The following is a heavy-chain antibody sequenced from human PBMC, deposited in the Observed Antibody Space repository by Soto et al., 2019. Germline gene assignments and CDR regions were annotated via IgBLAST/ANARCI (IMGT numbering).Heavy chain of an antibody. D-gene: IGHD6-13*01. CDR3: RSSSRYSTDV. CDR1: GGSITSSFY. V-gene: IGHV4-39*01. J-gene: IGHJ6*02. CDR2: IYGTGNT. Sequence: QLQLQDSGPGLVKPSETLSLSCTASGGSITSSFYWGWIRQPPGKGLEWIGSIYGTGNTYYNPSLKGRVTISADTSKNQFSLNLISVTAADTAVYYCRSSSRYSTDVWGQGATVTVSS.